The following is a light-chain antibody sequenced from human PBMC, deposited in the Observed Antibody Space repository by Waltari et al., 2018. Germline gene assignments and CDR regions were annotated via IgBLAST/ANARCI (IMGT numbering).Light chain of an antibody. Sequence: QSALTQPASVSGSPGQSITISCSGTDSDVGAYAFVPWYQQHPGKAPPLIIYEVSNRPSGISNRFSASKSGNTASLTISGLQAEDEADYYCSSYTTSSAPGVFGTGTRVTVL. CDR1: DSDVGAYAF. J-gene: IGLJ1*01. CDR3: SSYTTSSAPGV. V-gene: IGLV2-14*01. CDR2: EVS.